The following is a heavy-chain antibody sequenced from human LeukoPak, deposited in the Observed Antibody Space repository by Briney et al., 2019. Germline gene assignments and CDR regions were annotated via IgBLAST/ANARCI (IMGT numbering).Heavy chain of an antibody. V-gene: IGHV3-7*01. Sequence: GGSLRLSCAASGFTFSSYWMSWVRQAPGKGLEWVANIKQDGSEKYYVDSVKGRFTISRDNAKNSLYLQMNSLRAEDTAVYYCATGYYDSSGYEYYFDYWGQGTLVTVSS. D-gene: IGHD3-22*01. CDR2: IKQDGSEK. CDR3: ATGYYDSSGYEYYFDY. CDR1: GFTFSSYW. J-gene: IGHJ4*02.